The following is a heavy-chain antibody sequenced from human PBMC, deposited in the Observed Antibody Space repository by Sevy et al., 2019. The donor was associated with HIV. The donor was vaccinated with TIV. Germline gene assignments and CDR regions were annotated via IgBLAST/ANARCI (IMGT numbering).Heavy chain of an antibody. J-gene: IGHJ4*02. CDR3: AKPKHGSWIDY. Sequence: GGSMRLSCAASGFTFSSYAMSWVRQAPGKGLEWVSAIRGSGGSTYYADSVKGRFTISRDNSKNTLYLQMNSLRAEDTAVYYCAKPKHGSWIDYWGQGTLVTVSS. V-gene: IGHV3-23*01. D-gene: IGHD6-13*01. CDR1: GFTFSSYA. CDR2: IRGSGGST.